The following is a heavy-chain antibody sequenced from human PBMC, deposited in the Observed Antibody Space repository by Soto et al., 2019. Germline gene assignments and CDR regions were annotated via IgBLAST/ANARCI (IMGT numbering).Heavy chain of an antibody. V-gene: IGHV1-8*01. CDR1: GYSFTSYD. J-gene: IGHJ3*02. Sequence: QVQMVQSGAEVKKPGASVKVFCRASGYSFTSYDVNWVRQATGQGLEWMGWMNPNSGNTAFAQKFQGRVTMTRDTPISTAYMELSGLRSEDTAVYYCARYPYTSYCSDGSCSYDAFDIWGQGTVVTVSS. CDR2: MNPNSGNT. D-gene: IGHD2-15*01. CDR3: ARYPYTSYCSDGSCSYDAFDI.